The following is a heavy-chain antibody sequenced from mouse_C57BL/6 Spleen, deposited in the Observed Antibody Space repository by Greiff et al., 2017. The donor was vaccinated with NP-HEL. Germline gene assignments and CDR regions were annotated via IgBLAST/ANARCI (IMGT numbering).Heavy chain of an antibody. Sequence: EVQLQQSGPELVKPGASVKIPCKASGYTFTDYNMDWVKQSHGKSLEWIGDINPNNGGTIYNQKFKGKATLTVDKSSSTAYMELRSLTSEDTAVYYCARYRRWKGDHYYAMDYWGQGTSVTVSS. J-gene: IGHJ4*01. CDR1: GYTFTDYN. V-gene: IGHV1-18*01. D-gene: IGHD2-14*01. CDR2: INPNNGGT. CDR3: ARYRRWKGDHYYAMDY.